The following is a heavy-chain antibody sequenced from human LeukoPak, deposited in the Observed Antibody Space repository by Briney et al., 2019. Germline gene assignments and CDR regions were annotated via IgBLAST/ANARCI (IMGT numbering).Heavy chain of an antibody. CDR2: IKQDGSEK. CDR3: ARALVVPAVEGAWFDP. Sequence: GGSLRLSCAASGFTFSSYWMSWVRQAPGKGLEWEANIKQDGSEKYYVDSVKGRFTISRDNAKNSLYLQMNSLRAEDTAVYYCARALVVPAVEGAWFDPWGQGTLVTVSS. CDR1: GFTFSSYW. J-gene: IGHJ5*02. D-gene: IGHD2-2*01. V-gene: IGHV3-7*01.